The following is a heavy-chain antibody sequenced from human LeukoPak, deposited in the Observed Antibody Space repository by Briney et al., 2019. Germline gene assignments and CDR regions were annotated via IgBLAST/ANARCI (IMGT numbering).Heavy chain of an antibody. J-gene: IGHJ5*02. V-gene: IGHV3-21*01. CDR1: GFTFSSYN. D-gene: IGHD3-9*01. CDR2: ISSSSSYI. Sequence: GGSLGLSCAASGFTFSSYNMNWVRQAPGKGLEWVSSISSSSSYIYYADSLKGRFTISRDNAKNSLFLQMNSLRAEDTAVYYCARNLNSWFDPWGQGTLVTVSS. CDR3: ARNLNSWFDP.